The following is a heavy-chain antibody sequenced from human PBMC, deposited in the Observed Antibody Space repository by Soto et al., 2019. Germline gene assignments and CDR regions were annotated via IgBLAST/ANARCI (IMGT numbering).Heavy chain of an antibody. Sequence: GGSLRLSCAASGFTYESYAMSWVRQAPGKGLEWVSGINSGGTVAHYADSVKGRFAISRDNSKNTLSLEMNSLRADDTGLYYCAISTGGFGGLFVVPSDYWGQGTLVTVPS. CDR2: INSGGTVA. J-gene: IGHJ4*02. V-gene: IGHV3-23*01. D-gene: IGHD3-16*02. CDR3: AISTGGFGGLFVVPSDY. CDR1: GFTYESYA.